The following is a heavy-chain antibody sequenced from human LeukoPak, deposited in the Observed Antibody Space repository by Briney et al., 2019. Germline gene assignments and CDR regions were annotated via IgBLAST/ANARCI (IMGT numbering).Heavy chain of an antibody. D-gene: IGHD3-10*01. CDR2: IIPILGIA. CDR1: GGTFSSYA. V-gene: IGHV1-69*04. Sequence: ASVKVSCKASGGTFSSYAISWVRQAPGQGLEWMGRIIPILGIANYAQKFQGRVTITADKSTSTAYMELSSLRSEDTAVYYCARADVYGSGGMDVWGQGTTVTVSS. J-gene: IGHJ6*02. CDR3: ARADVYGSGGMDV.